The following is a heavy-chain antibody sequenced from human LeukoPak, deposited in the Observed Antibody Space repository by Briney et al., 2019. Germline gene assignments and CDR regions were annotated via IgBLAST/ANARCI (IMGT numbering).Heavy chain of an antibody. V-gene: IGHV3-23*01. CDR3: AKDLGGWVYGMDV. J-gene: IGHJ6*02. CDR1: GFTFSSYA. D-gene: IGHD6-19*01. Sequence: GASLRLSCAASGFTFSSYAMSWVRQAPGKGLEWVSAISGSGGSTYYADSVKGRFTISRDKSKNTLYLQMNSLRAEDTAVYYCAKDLGGWVYGMDVWGQGTTVTDSS. CDR2: ISGSGGST.